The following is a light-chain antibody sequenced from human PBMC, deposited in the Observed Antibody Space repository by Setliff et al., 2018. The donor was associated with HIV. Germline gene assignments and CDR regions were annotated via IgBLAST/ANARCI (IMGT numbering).Light chain of an antibody. CDR3: CSYARGSTYV. CDR1: SSDIGRYNY. CDR2: DVS. Sequence: QSALTQPASVSGSPGQSITISCTGTSSDIGRYNYVSWYQQYPGKGPTLVIFDVSERPSGVSNRFSGSKSGNTASLIISGFQPDDEADYYCCSYARGSTYVFGSGTKVTVL. J-gene: IGLJ1*01. V-gene: IGLV2-14*03.